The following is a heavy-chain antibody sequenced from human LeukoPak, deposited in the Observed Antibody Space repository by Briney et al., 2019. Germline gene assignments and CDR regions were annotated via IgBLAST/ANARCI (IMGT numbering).Heavy chain of an antibody. J-gene: IGHJ4*02. CDR2: INPNSGGT. V-gene: IGHV1-2*06. CDR1: GYTFTSYG. CDR3: ARGDAGY. Sequence: ASVKVSCKASGYTFTSYGISWVRQAPGQGLEWMGRINPNSGGTNYAQKFQGRVTMTRDTSISTAYMELSRLRSDDTAVYYCARGDAGYWGQGTLVTVSS.